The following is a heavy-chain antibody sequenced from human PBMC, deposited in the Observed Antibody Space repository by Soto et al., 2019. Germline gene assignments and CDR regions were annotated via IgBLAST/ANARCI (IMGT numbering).Heavy chain of an antibody. D-gene: IGHD6-13*01. J-gene: IGHJ1*01. Sequence: EVQLLESGGGLVQPEGSLRLSCAASGFTFSSYAMTWVRQAPGKGLEWVSAISGSGGTAYYADSVKGRFTISRDNSKDTLYLQMNSLRAEDTAVYYCAKDQAAAGTISRYFQHWGLGTLVTVSS. CDR1: GFTFSSYA. V-gene: IGHV3-23*01. CDR3: AKDQAAAGTISRYFQH. CDR2: ISGSGGTA.